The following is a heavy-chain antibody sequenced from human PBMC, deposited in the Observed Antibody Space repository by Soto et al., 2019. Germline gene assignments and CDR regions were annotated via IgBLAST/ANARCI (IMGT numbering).Heavy chain of an antibody. V-gene: IGHV1-69*13. CDR3: ARGMEYYYDSSSYHPPPGHDAFDI. CDR2: IIPIFGTA. CDR1: GGTFSSYA. J-gene: IGHJ3*02. D-gene: IGHD3-22*01. Sequence: SMKVSCKASGGTFSSYAISWVRKAPGQGLEWMGGIIPIFGTANYAQKSQGRVTITADESTSTAYMELSSLRSEDTAVYYCARGMEYYYDSSSYHPPPGHDAFDIWGQGTMVTVSS.